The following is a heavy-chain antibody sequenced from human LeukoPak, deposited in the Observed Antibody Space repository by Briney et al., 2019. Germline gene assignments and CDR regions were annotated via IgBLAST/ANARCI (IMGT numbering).Heavy chain of an antibody. D-gene: IGHD3-3*01. V-gene: IGHV3-20*04. CDR3: ARDRYYDFWIGYYYPVDY. CDR1: GFTFDDYG. CDR2: INWNGGST. Sequence: GGSLRLSCAASGFTFDDYGMSWVRQAPGKGLEWVSGINWNGGSTGYADSVKGRFTISRDNAKNSLYLQMNSLRAEDTALYYCARDRYYDFWIGYYYPVDYWGQGTLVTVSS. J-gene: IGHJ4*02.